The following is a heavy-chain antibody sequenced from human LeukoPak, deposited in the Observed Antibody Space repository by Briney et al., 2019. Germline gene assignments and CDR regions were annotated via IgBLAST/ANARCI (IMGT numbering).Heavy chain of an antibody. J-gene: IGHJ4*02. CDR1: GYTFTGYY. CDR2: INPNSGGT. V-gene: IGHV1-2*02. CDR3: ARGITMIVVVIGALDY. D-gene: IGHD3-22*01. Sequence: ASVKVSCKASGYTFTGYYMHWVRQAPGQGPEWMGLINPNSGGTNYAQKFQGRVTMTRDTSISTAYMELSRLRADDTAVYYCARGITMIVVVIGALDYWGQGTLVTVSS.